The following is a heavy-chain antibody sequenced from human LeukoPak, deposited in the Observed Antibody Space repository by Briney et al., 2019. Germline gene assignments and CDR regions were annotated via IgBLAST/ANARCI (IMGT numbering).Heavy chain of an antibody. D-gene: IGHD3-22*01. V-gene: IGHV1-2*02. CDR2: INPDSGGT. CDR3: ARNFYFDSSGYYHY. Sequence: GASVKVSCKASGYTFTGYYMHWVRQAPGRGLEWMGWINPDSGGTNYAQKFQGRVTMTRDTSISTAYMELSRLRSDDTAVYYCARNFYFDSSGYYHYWGQGTLVTVSS. J-gene: IGHJ4*02. CDR1: GYTFTGYY.